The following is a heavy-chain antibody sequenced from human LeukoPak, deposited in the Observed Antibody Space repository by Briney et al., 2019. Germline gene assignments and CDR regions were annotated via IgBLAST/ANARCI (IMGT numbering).Heavy chain of an antibody. J-gene: IGHJ4*02. CDR1: GYSFTSYL. CDR2: IHPGDSDT. CDR3: ARYTGSYFYFDY. Sequence: GESLKISCKGYGYSFTSYLIGWVRQMPGKGLEWMGIIHPGDSDTRYSPSFQGQVTISADKSISTASLQWSSLKASDTAMYYCARYTGSYFYFDYWGQGTLVTVSS. V-gene: IGHV5-51*01. D-gene: IGHD1-26*01.